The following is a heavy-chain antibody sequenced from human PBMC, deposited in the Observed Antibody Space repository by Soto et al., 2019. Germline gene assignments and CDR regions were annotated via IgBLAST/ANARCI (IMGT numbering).Heavy chain of an antibody. V-gene: IGHV1-69*01. CDR2: IMPFFGSG. Sequence: QVYLVQSGAEVKKPGSSVKVSCKALRGTFTNYAFSWVRQAPGQGLEWMGGIMPFFGSGNYAQKFQGRINITADDSTSSVYLALTSLRSEEPALYYCAGMEAYCGGDCPFDYWGQGTLVTVSS. J-gene: IGHJ4*02. CDR1: RGTFTNYA. D-gene: IGHD2-21*02. CDR3: AGMEAYCGGDCPFDY.